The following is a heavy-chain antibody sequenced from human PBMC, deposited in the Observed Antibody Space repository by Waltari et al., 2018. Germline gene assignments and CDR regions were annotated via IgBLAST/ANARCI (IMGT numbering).Heavy chain of an antibody. D-gene: IGHD5-12*01. Sequence: EVQLVQSGAEVKKPGATVKISCKVSGYTFTDYYMHWVQQAPGNGLEWMGLGDPEDGETIYAEKFQGRVTITADTSTDTAYMELSSLRSEDTAVYYCATWSRVFDGYNLMRDYWGQGTLVTVSS. J-gene: IGHJ4*02. CDR2: GDPEDGET. CDR1: GYTFTDYY. CDR3: ATWSRVFDGYNLMRDY. V-gene: IGHV1-69-2*01.